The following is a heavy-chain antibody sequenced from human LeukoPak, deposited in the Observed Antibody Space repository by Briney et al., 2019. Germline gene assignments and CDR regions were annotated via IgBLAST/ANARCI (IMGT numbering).Heavy chain of an antibody. D-gene: IGHD6-19*01. J-gene: IGHJ4*02. CDR2: IIPILGIA. Sequence: SVKVSCKASGDTFSSYTISWVRQAPGQGLEWMGRIIPILGIANYAQKFQGRVTITADKSTSTAYMELSSLRSEDTAVYYCARDLSWVAGILDYWGQGTLVTVSS. V-gene: IGHV1-69*04. CDR3: ARDLSWVAGILDY. CDR1: GDTFSSYT.